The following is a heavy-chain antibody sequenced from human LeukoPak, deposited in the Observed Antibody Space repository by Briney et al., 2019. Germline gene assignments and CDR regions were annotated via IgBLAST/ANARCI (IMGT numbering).Heavy chain of an antibody. Sequence: GGSLRLSCAASGFTFSSYWMQWVRQAPGKGLVWVSRINSDGSSASYADSVKGRFTISRDNSKNTLYLQMNSLRSDDTAVYYCAKVQLPRHEPGNFYFDYWGQGTLVTVSS. V-gene: IGHV3-74*01. CDR2: INSDGSSA. CDR1: GFTFSSYW. J-gene: IGHJ4*02. CDR3: AKVQLPRHEPGNFYFDY. D-gene: IGHD7-27*01.